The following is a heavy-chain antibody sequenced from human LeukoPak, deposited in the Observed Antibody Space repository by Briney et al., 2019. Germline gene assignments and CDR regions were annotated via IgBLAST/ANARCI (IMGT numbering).Heavy chain of an antibody. CDR1: GYTFTSYG. V-gene: IGHV1-18*01. Sequence: ASVKVSCKASGYTFTSYGISWVRQAPGQGLEWMGWISAYSGNTNYAQKLQGRVTMTTDTSTSTAYMELRSLRSDDTAVYYCARHEGYSSGWDPPHFDYWGQGTLVTVSS. CDR3: ARHEGYSSGWDPPHFDY. CDR2: ISAYSGNT. J-gene: IGHJ4*02. D-gene: IGHD6-19*01.